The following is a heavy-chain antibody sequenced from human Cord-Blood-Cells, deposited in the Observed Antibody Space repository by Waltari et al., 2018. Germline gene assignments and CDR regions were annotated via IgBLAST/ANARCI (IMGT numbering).Heavy chain of an antibody. Sequence: QVQLQESGPGLVKPSETLSLTCTVSGYSISSGYYWGWLRQPPGKGLEWIGSIYHSGSTYYNPSLKSRVTISVDTSKNQFSLKLSSVTAADTAVYYCARTDCSSTSCYTGYWYFDLWGRGTLVTVSS. CDR1: GYSISSGYY. CDR3: ARTDCSSTSCYTGYWYFDL. V-gene: IGHV4-38-2*02. J-gene: IGHJ2*01. D-gene: IGHD2-2*02. CDR2: IYHSGST.